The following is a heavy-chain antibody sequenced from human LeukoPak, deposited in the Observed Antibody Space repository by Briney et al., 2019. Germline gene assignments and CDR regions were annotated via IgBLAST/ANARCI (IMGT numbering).Heavy chain of an antibody. CDR1: GFTFSTYA. J-gene: IGHJ4*02. CDR3: AKNGVGSTWGNYFDY. V-gene: IGHV3-23*01. Sequence: GGSLRLSCAASGFTFSTYAMSWVRQAPGKGLEWVSTISGSGGSTYYAESAKGRFTISRDNSKNTLYLQMNSLRAEDTAVYYCAKNGVGSTWGNYFDYWGQGTLVTVSS. CDR2: ISGSGGST. D-gene: IGHD1-26*01.